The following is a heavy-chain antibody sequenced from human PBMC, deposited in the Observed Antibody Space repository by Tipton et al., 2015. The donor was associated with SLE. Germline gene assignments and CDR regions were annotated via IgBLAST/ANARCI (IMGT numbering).Heavy chain of an antibody. CDR3: ARSGHIVVVVRGYFDV. J-gene: IGHJ2*01. CDR1: GYSIRSGYY. Sequence: LRLSCTVSGYSIRSGYYWGWIRQPPGKGLEWIGSIYHSGSTYYHPSLKSRVTISVDTSKNQFSLKLSSVTAADTAVYYCARSGHIVVVVRGYFDVWGRGTLVTVSS. CDR2: IYHSGST. V-gene: IGHV4-38-2*02. D-gene: IGHD2-21*01.